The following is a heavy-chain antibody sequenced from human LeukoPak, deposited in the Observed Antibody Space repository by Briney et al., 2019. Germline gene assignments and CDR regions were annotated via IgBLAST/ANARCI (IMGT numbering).Heavy chain of an antibody. CDR2: INHSGST. J-gene: IGHJ5*02. V-gene: IGHV4-34*01. CDR3: ARGNKLLDP. CDR1: GGSISSYY. Sequence: SETLSLTYTVSGGSISSYYWSLIRQPPGKGLEWIGEINHSGSTNYNPSLKSRVTISVDTSKNQFSLKLSSVTAADTAVYYCARGNKLLDPWGQGTLVTVSS.